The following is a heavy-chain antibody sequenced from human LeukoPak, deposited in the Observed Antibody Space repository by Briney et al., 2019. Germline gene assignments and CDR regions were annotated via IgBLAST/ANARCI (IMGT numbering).Heavy chain of an antibody. D-gene: IGHD1-26*01. CDR1: GLTFSSHA. CDR3: ASRPASETYFAVFDY. V-gene: IGHV3-23*01. CDR2: ITGSGGTT. J-gene: IGHJ4*02. Sequence: GSLRLSCVASGLTFSSHAMTWVRQTPEKGLEWVSGITGSGGTTYHADSVKGRFTISRDNSKNTLYLQMNNLRAEDTAVYYCASRPASETYFAVFDYWGQGTLVTVSS.